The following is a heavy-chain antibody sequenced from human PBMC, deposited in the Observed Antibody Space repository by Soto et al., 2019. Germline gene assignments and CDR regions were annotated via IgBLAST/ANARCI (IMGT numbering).Heavy chain of an antibody. D-gene: IGHD2-15*01. J-gene: IGHJ4*02. CDR1: GDSISDYFY. CDR3: AREVRGGFTGIFDQ. Sequence: QVQLQGSGPGQVKPSETLSLTYTVSGDSISDYFYWSWIRQPAGKGLEWIGRIYTDGTTKYNPSLKRRVTLSLDKSKNQFSLRLSSVTAADTAVYYFAREVRGGFTGIFDQWGRGSRVPVSS. V-gene: IGHV4-4*07. CDR2: IYTDGTT.